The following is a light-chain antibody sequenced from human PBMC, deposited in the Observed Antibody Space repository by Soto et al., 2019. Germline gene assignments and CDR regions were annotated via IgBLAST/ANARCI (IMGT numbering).Light chain of an antibody. V-gene: IGLV2-14*01. CDR3: SSYTSSSTLV. J-gene: IGLJ1*01. Sequence: QSALTQPASVSGSPGQSITISCTGTSSEVGGYNYVSWYQQHPGKAPKLMIYEVSNRPSGVSNSFSGPKSGNTASLTISGLQAEDEADYYCSSYTSSSTLVFGTGTKVTVL. CDR1: SSEVGGYNY. CDR2: EVS.